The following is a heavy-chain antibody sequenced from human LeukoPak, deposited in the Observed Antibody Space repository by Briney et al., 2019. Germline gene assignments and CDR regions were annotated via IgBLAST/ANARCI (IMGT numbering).Heavy chain of an antibody. CDR2: ISGSSVYI. Sequence: GGSLRLSCVVSGFTFSTYAMSWVRQAPGGGLEWVSAISGSSVYIFYADSVRGRFNISSDNYKNTVYVQMNSLRAEDTATYYCAKHVKTAGFDNRGQGALVTVSS. V-gene: IGHV3-23*01. D-gene: IGHD6-25*01. CDR1: GFTFSTYA. J-gene: IGHJ4*02. CDR3: AKHVKTAGFDN.